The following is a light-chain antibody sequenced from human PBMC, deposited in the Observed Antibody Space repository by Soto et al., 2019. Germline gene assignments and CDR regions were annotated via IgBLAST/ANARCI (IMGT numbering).Light chain of an antibody. CDR3: MQGTHWPTYT. CDR2: KIS. J-gene: IGKJ2*01. Sequence: DVVMTQSPLSLPVTLGQPASISCRSSQSPVYSDGDTYLSWFQLRPGQSPRRLIYKISRRDPGVPDRVSGSGSGSDFTLRISRVEAEDVGIYYCMQGTHWPTYTFVQGTKLEIK. CDR1: QSPVYSDGDTY. V-gene: IGKV2-30*01.